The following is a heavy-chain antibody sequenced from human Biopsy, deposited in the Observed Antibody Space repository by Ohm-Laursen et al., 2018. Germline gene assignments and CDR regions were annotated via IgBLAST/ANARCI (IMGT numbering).Heavy chain of an antibody. CDR2: IYYTGST. V-gene: IGHV4-59*01. CDR1: GGSISSYY. D-gene: IGHD3-22*01. CDR3: ARDRGYYSDRTVPGYFDL. Sequence: GTLSLTCTVSGGSISSYYWSWIRQPPGKGLEWIGYIYYTGSTDYNPSLQSRVTISVDTSKNHFSLRLRSVTPADTAIYYCARDRGYYSDRTVPGYFDLWGRGTLVTVSS. J-gene: IGHJ2*01.